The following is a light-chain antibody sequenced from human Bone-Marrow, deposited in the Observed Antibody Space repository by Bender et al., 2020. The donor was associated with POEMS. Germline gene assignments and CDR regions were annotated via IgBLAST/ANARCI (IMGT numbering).Light chain of an antibody. CDR3: QVWDSYTDYVV. CDR1: NIGSKS. V-gene: IGLV3-21*02. CDR2: DDG. Sequence: YVLTQPPSVSVAPGQTARITCVGNNIGSKSVHWYQQKSGQAPVLVVYDDGDRPSGIPERFSGSNSGSTATLTINRVEAGDEADYYCQVWDSYTDYVVFGGGTKLTVL. J-gene: IGLJ3*02.